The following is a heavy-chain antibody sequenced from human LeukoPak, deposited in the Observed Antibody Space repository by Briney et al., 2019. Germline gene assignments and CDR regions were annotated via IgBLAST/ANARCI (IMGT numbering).Heavy chain of an antibody. CDR1: GGSFSGYY. Sequence: PSETLSLTCAVYGGSFSGYYWSWIRQPPGKGLEWIGEINHSGSTNYNPSLKSRVTISVDTSKNQFSLKLSSVTAADTAVYYCARSYYYDSSAYDPFYFYGMDVWGQGTTVTVSS. CDR3: ARSYYYDSSAYDPFYFYGMDV. V-gene: IGHV4-34*01. J-gene: IGHJ6*02. CDR2: INHSGST. D-gene: IGHD3-22*01.